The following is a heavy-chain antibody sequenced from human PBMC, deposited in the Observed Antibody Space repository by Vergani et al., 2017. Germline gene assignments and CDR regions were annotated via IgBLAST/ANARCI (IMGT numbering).Heavy chain of an antibody. D-gene: IGHD3-16*01. CDR2: IYNSGNG. V-gene: IGHV4-39*01. Sequence: QMQLQESGPGLVKASETLSLPCTVSGDSIISRSYYWGWIRQPPGKGLEWIGSIYNSGNGDSSSSLKSRVTISADTSKNQFSLRLTSVTAADTALYYCASGKYYSDSTSHFRGRYFDVWGRGTLVTVPS. CDR3: ASGKYYSDSTSHFRGRYFDV. CDR1: GDSIISRSYY. J-gene: IGHJ2*01.